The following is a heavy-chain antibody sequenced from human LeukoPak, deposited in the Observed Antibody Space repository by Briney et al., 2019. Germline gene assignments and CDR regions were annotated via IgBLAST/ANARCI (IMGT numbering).Heavy chain of an antibody. V-gene: IGHV1-69*13. D-gene: IGHD3-22*01. Sequence: ASVKVSCKASGGTFSSYAISWVRQAPGQGLEWMGGIVPIFGTANYAQKFQGRVTITADESTSTAYMELSSLRSEDTAVYYCASGEKGGYYGGISYYYYMDVWGKGTTVTISS. CDR1: GGTFSSYA. CDR3: ASGEKGGYYGGISYYYYMDV. J-gene: IGHJ6*03. CDR2: IVPIFGTA.